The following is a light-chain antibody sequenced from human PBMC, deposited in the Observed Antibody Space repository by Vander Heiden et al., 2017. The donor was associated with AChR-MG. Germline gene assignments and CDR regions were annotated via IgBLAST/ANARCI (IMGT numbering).Light chain of an antibody. CDR3: QQRSNWPPLFT. Sequence: EIVLTQSPATLSLSPGARATLSCRASQSVSSYLAWYQQKPGQAPRLLIYDASNRATGIPARFSGSGSGTDFTLTTSSLEPEDFAVYYCQQRSNWPPLFTFGPGTKVDIK. CDR2: DAS. J-gene: IGKJ3*01. CDR1: QSVSSY. V-gene: IGKV3-11*01.